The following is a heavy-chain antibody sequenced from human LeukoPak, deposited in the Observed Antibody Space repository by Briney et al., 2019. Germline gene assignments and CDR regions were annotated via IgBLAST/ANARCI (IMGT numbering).Heavy chain of an antibody. CDR3: TRYNVGFES. CDR2: ISSSSYI. V-gene: IGHV3-21*04. Sequence: PGGSLRLSCAASGFTFSNFIMNWVRQAPGKGLEWVSSISSSSYIYYADSVKGRFTISRDNAKNSLYLQMNSLKTEDTAVYYCTRYNVGFESWGQGTLVTVSS. D-gene: IGHD1-1*01. CDR1: GFTFSNFI. J-gene: IGHJ4*02.